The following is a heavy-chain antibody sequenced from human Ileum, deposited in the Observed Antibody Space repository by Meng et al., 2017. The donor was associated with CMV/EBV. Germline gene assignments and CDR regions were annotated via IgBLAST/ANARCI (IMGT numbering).Heavy chain of an antibody. V-gene: IGHV4-30-4*08. J-gene: IGHJ4*02. D-gene: IGHD2-21*01. Sequence: SGHSFWTWIRQPPGKGLEWIGYIFYSEGSFYNSSLKSRLTMSLDASNNQFSMKLTSVTAADTAIYYCARGGLAFCGGDCYRGIDYWGPGTLVTVSS. CDR1: SGHSF. CDR3: ARGGLAFCGGDCYRGIDY. CDR2: IFYSEGS.